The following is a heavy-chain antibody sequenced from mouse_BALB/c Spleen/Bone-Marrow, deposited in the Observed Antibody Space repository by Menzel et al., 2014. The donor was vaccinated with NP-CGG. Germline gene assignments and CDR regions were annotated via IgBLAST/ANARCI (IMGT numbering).Heavy chain of an antibody. V-gene: IGHV1S81*02. J-gene: IGHJ3*01. D-gene: IGHD1-1*02. CDR1: GHTFTSYY. CDR3: TRARPVVFAY. Sequence: QVQLQQSGAELVKPGASVKLSCKASGHTFTSYYLYWVKQRPGQGLERIGEVNPNNGGTNFNEKFKSKATLTVDKSSSTAYMQLSSLTSEDSAVYYCTRARPVVFAYWGQGTLVTVSA. CDR2: VNPNNGGT.